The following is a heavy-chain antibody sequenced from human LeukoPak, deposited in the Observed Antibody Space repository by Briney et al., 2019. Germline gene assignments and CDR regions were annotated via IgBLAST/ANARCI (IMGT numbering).Heavy chain of an antibody. V-gene: IGHV3-23*01. J-gene: IGHJ4*02. Sequence: PGGSLRLSCAASGFTFSSYAMSWVRQAPGKGLEWVSAISGSGGSTYYADSVKGRFTISRDNSKNTLYLQMNSLRAEDTAVYYCAKMTGYDFWSGYPAPYYFDYWGQGTLVTVSS. CDR3: AKMTGYDFWSGYPAPYYFDY. CDR1: GFTFSSYA. D-gene: IGHD3-3*01. CDR2: ISGSGGST.